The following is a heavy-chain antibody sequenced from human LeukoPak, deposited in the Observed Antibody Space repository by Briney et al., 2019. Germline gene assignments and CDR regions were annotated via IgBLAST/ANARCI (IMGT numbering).Heavy chain of an antibody. D-gene: IGHD5-24*01. CDR3: ASRDKGYYYGMDV. V-gene: IGHV3-66*01. CDR2: IYSGGST. Sequence: GGSLRLSCAASGFTVSSNYMSWVRQAPGKGLEWDSLIYSGGSTYYADSVQGRFTISRDNSKNTLYLQMNSLRAGDTAVYYCASRDKGYYYGMDVWGQGTTVTVSS. CDR1: GFTVSSNY. J-gene: IGHJ6*02.